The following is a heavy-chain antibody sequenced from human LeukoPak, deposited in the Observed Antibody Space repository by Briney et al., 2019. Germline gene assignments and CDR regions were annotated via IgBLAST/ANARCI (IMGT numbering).Heavy chain of an antibody. J-gene: IGHJ6*02. CDR3: AKDRSGRYDILTGYYRLAELYGMDV. V-gene: IGHV3-21*04. CDR1: GFTFSSYS. D-gene: IGHD3-9*01. Sequence: PGGSLRLSCAASGFTFSSYSMNWVRQAPGKGLEWVSSISSSSSYIYYADSVKGRFTISRDNSKNSLYLQMNSLRTEDTALYYCAKDRSGRYDILTGYYRLAELYGMDVWGQGTTVTVSS. CDR2: ISSSSSYI.